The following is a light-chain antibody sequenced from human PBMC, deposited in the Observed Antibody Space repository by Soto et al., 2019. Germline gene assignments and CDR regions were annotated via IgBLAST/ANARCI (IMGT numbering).Light chain of an antibody. CDR3: CAHSTSGTHV. J-gene: IGLJ1*01. CDR2: DVN. CDR1: ASDVGAYKY. V-gene: IGLV2-14*03. Sequence: QSVLTQPASVSGSPGQSITISCTGTASDVGAYKYVSWHQQHPGKAPKIIIYDVNSRPSGVSSRFSGSKSGNTASLTISGLQTDDEGDYYCCAHSTSGTHVFGTGTKVPVL.